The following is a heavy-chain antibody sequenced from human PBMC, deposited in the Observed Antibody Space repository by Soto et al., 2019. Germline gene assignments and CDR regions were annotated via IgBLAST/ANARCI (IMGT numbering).Heavy chain of an antibody. D-gene: IGHD6-19*01. J-gene: IGHJ3*02. CDR1: GFTFSSYS. V-gene: IGHV3-21*01. CDR3: ARARIAVAGPNAFDI. Sequence: GGSLRLSCAASGFTFSSYSMNWVRQAPGKGLEWVSSISSSSSYIYYADSVKGRFTISRDNAKNSLYLQMNSLRAEDTAVYYCARARIAVAGPNAFDIWGQGTMVTVSS. CDR2: ISSSSSYI.